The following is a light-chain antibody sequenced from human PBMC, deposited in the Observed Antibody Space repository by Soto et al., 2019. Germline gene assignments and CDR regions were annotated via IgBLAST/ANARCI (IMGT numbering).Light chain of an antibody. CDR2: SNN. J-gene: IGLJ1*01. CDR3: AAWDDSLNGDV. V-gene: IGLV1-40*01. CDR1: HSDIGAGYG. Sequence: QSVLTQPPSVTGAPGQRVTISCTGSHSDIGAGYGVHWYQQFPHSAPKLLIYSNNQRPSGVPDRFSGSKSGTSASLAISGLQSEDEADYYCAAWDDSLNGDVFGTGTKLTVL.